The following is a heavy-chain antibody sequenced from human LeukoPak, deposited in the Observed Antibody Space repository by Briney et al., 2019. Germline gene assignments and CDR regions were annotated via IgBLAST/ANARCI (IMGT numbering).Heavy chain of an antibody. J-gene: IGHJ4*02. CDR1: GFTFSSYW. CDR2: INSDGSTT. D-gene: IGHD6-19*01. CDR3: ASDSSGWDDLDY. V-gene: IGHV3-74*01. Sequence: GGSLRLSCAASGFTFSSYWMHWVRQAPGKGLVWVSRINSDGSTTTYADSVKGRFTISRDNSKNTLYLQMNSLRAEDTAVYYCASDSSGWDDLDYWGQGTLVTVSS.